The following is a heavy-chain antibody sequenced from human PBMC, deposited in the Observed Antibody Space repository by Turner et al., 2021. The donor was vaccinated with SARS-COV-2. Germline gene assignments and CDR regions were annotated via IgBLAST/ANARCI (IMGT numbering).Heavy chain of an antibody. V-gene: IGHV1-24*01. D-gene: IGHD2-2*01. CDR3: ATGYQLRVNWFDP. CDR2: FDPEDGET. Sequence: QVQLVQSGAEGKKPGASGKVSRKLSGYTLTELSMYWVRQAPGKGLEWMVCFDPEDGETIYAHKFQCRVTMTEDTSTATAYMELSSLRSEDTAVYYCATGYQLRVNWFDPFGQGTLVTVSS. J-gene: IGHJ5*02. CDR1: GYTLTELS.